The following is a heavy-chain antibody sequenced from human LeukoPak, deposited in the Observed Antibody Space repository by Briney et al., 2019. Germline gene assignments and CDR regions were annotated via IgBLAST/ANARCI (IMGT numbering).Heavy chain of an antibody. CDR2: INPTGGST. CDR3: ARDQGSGSRIFDY. Sequence: ASVKVSCKASGYTFSNYYMHWVRQAPGQGLEWMGIINPTGGSTSYAQNFQGRVIVTRDTSTSTVYMELSSLRSEDTAVYYCARDQGSGSRIFDYWGQGTLVTVSS. V-gene: IGHV1-46*01. CDR1: GYTFSNYY. J-gene: IGHJ4*02. D-gene: IGHD6-19*01.